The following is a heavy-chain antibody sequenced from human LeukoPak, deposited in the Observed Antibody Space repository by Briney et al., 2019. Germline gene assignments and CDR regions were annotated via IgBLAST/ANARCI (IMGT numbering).Heavy chain of an antibody. CDR2: INHSGST. CDR3: AASIAAAGTPNFDY. V-gene: IGHV4-34*01. CDR1: GGSFSGYY. D-gene: IGHD6-13*01. J-gene: IGHJ4*02. Sequence: SETLSLTCAVYGGSFSGYYWSWIRQPPGKGLEWIGEINHSGSTNYNPSLKSRVTISVDTSKNQFSLKLSSVTAADTAVYYCAASIAAAGTPNFDYWGQGTLVTVSS.